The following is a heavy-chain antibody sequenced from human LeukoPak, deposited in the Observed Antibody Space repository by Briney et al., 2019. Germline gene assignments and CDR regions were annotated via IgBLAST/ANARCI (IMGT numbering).Heavy chain of an antibody. J-gene: IGHJ4*02. CDR2: IHRSGSP. D-gene: IGHD1-14*01. Sequence: PSEALSLTCTVSLVSTTSNIWSWVRQPPGKGLEWIGEIHRSGSPNYNPSLQSRVTISIDRSRNQIALELSSVTAADTAVYYCAREILGGFNPGAYWGQGTLVTVSS. CDR3: AREILGGFNPGAY. V-gene: IGHV4-4*02. CDR1: LVSTTSNIW.